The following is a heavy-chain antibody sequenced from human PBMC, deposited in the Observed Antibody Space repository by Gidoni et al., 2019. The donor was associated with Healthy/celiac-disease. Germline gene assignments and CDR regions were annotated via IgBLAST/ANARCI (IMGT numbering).Heavy chain of an antibody. D-gene: IGHD4-4*01. CDR3: ATVGRNDYSNYVRGNYFDY. CDR2: FDPEDGET. V-gene: IGHV1-24*01. CDR1: GYTLTELS. J-gene: IGHJ4*02. Sequence: QVQLAQPGAEGKKHGAPANVPCKFSGYTLTELSMHWVRQAPEEALEWLGGFDPEDGETIYAQKFQGRVTMTEDTATDTAYMELSNLRSENTAVNYSATVGRNDYSNYVRGNYFDYWGLGTLVTVSS.